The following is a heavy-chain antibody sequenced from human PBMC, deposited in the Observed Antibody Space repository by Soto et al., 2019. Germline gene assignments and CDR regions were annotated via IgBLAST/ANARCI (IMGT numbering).Heavy chain of an antibody. CDR2: TKNKGTT. CDR3: TTDEEDNGNDGDFDY. J-gene: IGHJ4*02. Sequence: EVHLVESGGGLVKPGGSLRLSCAASGLPFSKAWMSWVRQAPGKGLEWLGRTKNKGTTDYAAPVKDRFTILRDDSQNMVYLQMDSLKTEDTAVYYCTTDEEDNGNDGDFDYWGQGTLVTVSS. D-gene: IGHD1-1*01. V-gene: IGHV3-15*01. CDR1: GLPFSKAW.